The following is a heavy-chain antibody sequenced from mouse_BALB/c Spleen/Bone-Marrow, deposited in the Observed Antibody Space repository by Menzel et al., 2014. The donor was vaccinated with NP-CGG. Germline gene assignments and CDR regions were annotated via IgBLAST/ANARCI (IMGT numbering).Heavy chain of an antibody. CDR2: IVPANGNT. Sequence: VQLKESGAELVKPGASVKLSCTASGFNIKDTYMSWVKQRPEQGLEWIGRIVPANGNTKYDPKFQGKATITADTSSNTAYLQLSSLTSEDTAVYYCAREYYGNYAWYFDVWGAGTTVTVSS. J-gene: IGHJ1*01. CDR3: AREYYGNYAWYFDV. D-gene: IGHD2-1*01. V-gene: IGHV14-3*02. CDR1: GFNIKDTY.